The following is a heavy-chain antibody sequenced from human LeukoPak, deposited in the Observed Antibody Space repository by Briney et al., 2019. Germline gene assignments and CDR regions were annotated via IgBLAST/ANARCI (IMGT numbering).Heavy chain of an antibody. V-gene: IGHV4-39*01. CDR3: ARPGEYSSSAAFDY. J-gene: IGHJ4*02. CDR1: GGSISSSSYY. D-gene: IGHD6-6*01. Sequence: SETLSLTCTVSGGSISSSSYYWGWIRQPPGKGLEWIGSIYYSGSTYYNPSLKSRVTISVDTSKNQFSLKLSSVTAADTAVYYCARPGEYSSSAAFDYWGQGTLVTVSS. CDR2: IYYSGST.